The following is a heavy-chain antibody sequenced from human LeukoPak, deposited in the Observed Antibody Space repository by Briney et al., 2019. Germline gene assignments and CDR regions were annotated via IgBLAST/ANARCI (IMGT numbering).Heavy chain of an antibody. CDR1: GDSMINYY. D-gene: IGHD3-3*01. J-gene: IGHJ4*02. Sequence: PSETLSLTCSVSGDSMINYYWSWIRQPPGEALERIGYIYYSGSTTYNPSLKSRLTISVDTSKNQISLRLSSVTAADTAVYYCARTTIFGVVIISDYWGRGTLVTVSS. V-gene: IGHV4-59*01. CDR2: IYYSGST. CDR3: ARTTIFGVVIISDY.